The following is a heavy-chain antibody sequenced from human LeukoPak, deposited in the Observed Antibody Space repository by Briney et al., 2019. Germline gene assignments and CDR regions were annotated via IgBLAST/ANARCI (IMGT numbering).Heavy chain of an antibody. D-gene: IGHD4-17*01. V-gene: IGHV4-4*07. CDR2: IYTSGST. CDR1: GGSISSYY. Sequence: PSETLSLTCTVSGGSISSYYWSWIRQPAGKGLEWIGRIYTSGSTNYNPSLKSRVTISVDTSKNQFSLKLSSVTAADTAVYYCARGLSTTVTNGFDYWGQGTLVTVSS. J-gene: IGHJ4*02. CDR3: ARGLSTTVTNGFDY.